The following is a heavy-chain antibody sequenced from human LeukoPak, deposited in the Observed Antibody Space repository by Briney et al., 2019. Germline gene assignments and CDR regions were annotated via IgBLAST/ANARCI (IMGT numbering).Heavy chain of an antibody. CDR1: GGSFSGYY. V-gene: IGHV4-34*01. CDR2: INHSGST. CDR3: ARDGYSSGWDYYYYYYMDV. Sequence: SETLSLTCAVYGGSFSGYYWSWIRQPPGKGLEWIGEINHSGSTNYNPSLKSRVTISVDTSTNQFSLKLSSVTAADTAVYYCARDGYSSGWDYYYYYYMDVWGKGTTVTVSS. D-gene: IGHD6-19*01. J-gene: IGHJ6*03.